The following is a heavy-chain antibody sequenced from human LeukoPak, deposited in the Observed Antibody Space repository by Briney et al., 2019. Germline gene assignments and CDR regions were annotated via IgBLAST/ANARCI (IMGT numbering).Heavy chain of an antibody. CDR2: ISGSGGST. CDR3: AKDQYQLPRGWFDP. D-gene: IGHD2-2*01. Sequence: PGGSLRLSCAATGFTFSSNAMSWVRQAPWKGLEWVSAISGSGGSTYYADSVKGRFTISRDNSKNTLYLQMNSLRAEDTAVYYCAKDQYQLPRGWFDPWGQGTLVTVSS. CDR1: GFTFSSNA. J-gene: IGHJ5*02. V-gene: IGHV3-23*01.